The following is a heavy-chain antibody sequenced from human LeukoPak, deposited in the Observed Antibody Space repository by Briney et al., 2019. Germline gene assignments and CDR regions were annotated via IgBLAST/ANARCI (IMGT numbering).Heavy chain of an antibody. Sequence: GGSLRLSCAASGFTFSSSWMYWLRQSPGKGLVWVSRMNSDVTTISYADSERGRFTISRDNAQNTLHLQMDSLRVEDTAVYYCARGAPIDHWGQGVLVTVSS. CDR3: ARGAPIDH. V-gene: IGHV3-74*01. CDR2: MNSDVTTI. J-gene: IGHJ5*02. CDR1: GFTFSSSW.